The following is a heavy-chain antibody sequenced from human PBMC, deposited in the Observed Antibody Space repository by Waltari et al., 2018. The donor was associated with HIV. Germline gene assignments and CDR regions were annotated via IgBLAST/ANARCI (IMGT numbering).Heavy chain of an antibody. CDR2: TYYRSKWYN. Sequence: QVQLQQSGPGLVKPSQTLSLTCVISGDSVSSNSAAWNWIRQSPSRGLEWLGRTYYRSKWYNDYAISVKSRISINPDTSNNQVSLQLNSVTPEDTAVYYCVRDRLYSSGWPNDQYFYYGMDVWGQGTTVTVSS. CDR3: VRDRLYSSGWPNDQYFYYGMDV. V-gene: IGHV6-1*01. D-gene: IGHD6-19*01. J-gene: IGHJ6*02. CDR1: GDSVSSNSAA.